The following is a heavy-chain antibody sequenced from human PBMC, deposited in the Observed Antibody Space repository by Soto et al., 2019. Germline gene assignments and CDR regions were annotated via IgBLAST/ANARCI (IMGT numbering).Heavy chain of an antibody. CDR1: GGSSSSSGGY. V-gene: IGHV4-39*01. CDR3: ARLAEYYPSLDP. CDR2: IYYSGST. J-gene: IGHJ5*02. Sequence: XXTLCVARSVAGGSSSSSGGYWCWIRQPPGKRLEWIGSIYYSGSTYYTPSLKSRVTISVDTSKNQFSLKLSSVTAADTAVYYCARLAEYYPSLDPWGPRTPVTVSS. D-gene: IGHD3-10*01.